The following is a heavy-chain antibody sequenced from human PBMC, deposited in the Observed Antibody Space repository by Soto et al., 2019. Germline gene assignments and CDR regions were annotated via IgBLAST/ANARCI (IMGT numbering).Heavy chain of an antibody. V-gene: IGHV3-23*01. CDR3: AKDRAGGDYGLALDYFDY. CDR2: ISGSGGST. D-gene: IGHD4-17*01. J-gene: IGHJ4*02. CDR1: GFTFSSYA. Sequence: EVQLLESGGGLVRPGGSLRLSCAASGFTFSSYAMSWVRQAPGKGLEWVSAISGSGGSTYYADSVKGRFTISRDNSKNTLYLQMNSLRAEDTAVYYCAKDRAGGDYGLALDYFDYWGQGTLVTVSS.